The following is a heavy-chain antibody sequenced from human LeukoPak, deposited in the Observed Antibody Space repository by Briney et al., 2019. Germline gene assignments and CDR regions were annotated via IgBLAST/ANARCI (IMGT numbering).Heavy chain of an antibody. V-gene: IGHV4-34*01. J-gene: IGHJ4*02. CDR2: INHSGST. D-gene: IGHD3-3*01. CDR3: ARGPRNYDFWSGYRPYDY. Sequence: PGGSLRLSCAASGFTFSSYSMSWVRQAPGKGLEWIGEINHSGSTNYNPSLKSRVTISVDTSKNQFSLKLSSVTAADTAVYYCARGPRNYDFWSGYRPYDYWGQGTLVTVSS. CDR1: GFTFSSYS.